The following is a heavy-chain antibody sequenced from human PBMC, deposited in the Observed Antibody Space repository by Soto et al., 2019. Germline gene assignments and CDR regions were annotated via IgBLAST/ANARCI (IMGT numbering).Heavy chain of an antibody. D-gene: IGHD5-12*01. CDR2: VTPYKADT. Sequence: QAQLVQSGAEVKKSGASVRVSCKASGYTLTNYGFTWVRQAPGQGLEWLGRVTPYKADTNSAQNLQGRVTMAPDTSTNTAYLELRSLRSDEWAVYFCATDGPYNSGNLYAFDIWGQGTMVTVSA. J-gene: IGHJ3*02. CDR1: GYTLTNYG. CDR3: ATDGPYNSGNLYAFDI. V-gene: IGHV1-18*04.